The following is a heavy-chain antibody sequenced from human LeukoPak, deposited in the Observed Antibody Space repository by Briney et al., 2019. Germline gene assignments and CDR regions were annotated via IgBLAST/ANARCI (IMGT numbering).Heavy chain of an antibody. CDR3: ARDNYAGANWFDP. CDR2: IIPSFGTA. J-gene: IGHJ5*02. Sequence: SVKVSCKASGGTFSSYAISWVRHAPGQGLEWMGGIIPSFGTANYAQKFQGRVTITTDESTSTAYMELSSLRSEDTAVYYCARDNYAGANWFDPWGQGTLVTVSS. CDR1: GGTFSSYA. D-gene: IGHD1-7*01. V-gene: IGHV1-69*05.